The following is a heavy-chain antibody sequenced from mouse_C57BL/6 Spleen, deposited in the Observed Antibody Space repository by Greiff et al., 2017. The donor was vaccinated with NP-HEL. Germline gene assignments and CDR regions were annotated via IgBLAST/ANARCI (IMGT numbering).Heavy chain of an antibody. J-gene: IGHJ4*01. Sequence: DVMLVESGGGLVKPGGSLKLSCAASGFTFSSYAMSWVRQTPEKRLEWVATISDGGSYTYYPDNVKGRFTISRDNAKNNLYLQMSHLKSEDTAMYYCARDEEPLYAMDYWGQGTSVTVSS. CDR3: ARDEEPLYAMDY. CDR1: GFTFSSYA. CDR2: ISDGGSYT. V-gene: IGHV5-4*01.